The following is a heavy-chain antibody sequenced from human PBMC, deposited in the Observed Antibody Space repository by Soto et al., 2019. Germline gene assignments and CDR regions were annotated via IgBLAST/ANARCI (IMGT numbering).Heavy chain of an antibody. CDR1: GYTCTSYG. CDR3: ERVRAVAGNNWFDP. D-gene: IGHD6-19*01. Sequence: ASVKVSGKASGYTCTSYGISWVRQAPGQGLEWMGWISAYNGNTNYAQKLQGRVTMTTDTSTSTAYMELRSLRSDDTAVYYCERVRAVAGNNWFDPWGQGTLVTVS. V-gene: IGHV1-18*01. J-gene: IGHJ5*02. CDR2: ISAYNGNT.